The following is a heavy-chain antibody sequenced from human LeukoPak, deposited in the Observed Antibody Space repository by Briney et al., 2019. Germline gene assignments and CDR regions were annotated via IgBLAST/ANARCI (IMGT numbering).Heavy chain of an antibody. CDR1: GFTFSGSA. D-gene: IGHD1-26*01. V-gene: IGHV3-73*01. J-gene: IGHJ4*02. Sequence: GRSLRLSCAASGFTFSGSAMHWVRQASGKGLEWVGRIRSKANSYATAYAASVKGRFTISRDDSKNTAYLQMNSLKTEDTAVYYCTRKLDSGPFDYWGQGTLVTVSS. CDR3: TRKLDSGPFDY. CDR2: IRSKANSYAT.